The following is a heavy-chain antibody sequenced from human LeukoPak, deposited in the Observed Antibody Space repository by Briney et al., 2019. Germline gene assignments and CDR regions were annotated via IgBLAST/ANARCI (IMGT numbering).Heavy chain of an antibody. CDR1: GDSVSNGNYY. Sequence: ASETLSLTCTVSGDSVSNGNYYWSWLRQPPGKALEWIGYIYYTGSTYYNPSLEGRVTISVDTSRNQFSVKLSSVTAADTAVYYCARSQNYYGSGDYWSQGTLVTVSS. CDR3: ARSQNYYGSGDY. J-gene: IGHJ4*02. CDR2: IYYTGST. V-gene: IGHV4-61*01. D-gene: IGHD3-10*01.